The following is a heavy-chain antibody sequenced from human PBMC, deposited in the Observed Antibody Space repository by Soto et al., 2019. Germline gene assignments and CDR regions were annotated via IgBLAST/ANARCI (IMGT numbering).Heavy chain of an antibody. D-gene: IGHD2-2*01. J-gene: IGHJ4*02. CDR2: IIPNRGIA. Sequence: SVKVSCKASGGTFSSYAISWVRQAPGQGLEWMGRIIPNRGIANYAQKFQGRVTITADTSTSTAYMELSRLRSDDTAVYYCARECSSTSCLGHWGQGTLVTVSS. CDR3: ARECSSTSCLGH. CDR1: GGTFSSYA. V-gene: IGHV1-69*10.